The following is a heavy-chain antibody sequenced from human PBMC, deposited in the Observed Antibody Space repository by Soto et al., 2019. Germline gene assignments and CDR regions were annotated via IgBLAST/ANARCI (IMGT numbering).Heavy chain of an antibody. CDR1: GYTFTSYD. CDR2: MNPNSGNT. CDR3: ARGFGFLEWLLLDY. D-gene: IGHD3-3*01. Sequence: QVQLVQSGAEVKKPGASVKVSCKASGYTFTSYDINWVQQATGQGLEWMGWMNPNSGNTGYAQKFQGRVTMTRNTSISTAYMELSSLRSQDTAVYYCARGFGFLEWLLLDYWGQGTLVTVSS. V-gene: IGHV1-8*01. J-gene: IGHJ4*02.